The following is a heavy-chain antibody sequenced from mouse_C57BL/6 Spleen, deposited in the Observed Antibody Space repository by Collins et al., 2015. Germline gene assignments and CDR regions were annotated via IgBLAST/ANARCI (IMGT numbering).Heavy chain of an antibody. CDR1: GFTFSDYY. Sequence: EVKLVESEGGLVQPGSSMKLSCTASGFTFSDYYMAWVRQVPEKGLEWVANINYDGSSTYYLDSLKSRFIISRDNAKNILYLQMSSLKSEDTATYYCARDPLLLRGFDVWGTGTTGHRLL. D-gene: IGHD1-1*01. J-gene: IGHJ1*03. CDR2: INYDGSST. V-gene: IGHV5-16*01. CDR3: ARDPLLLRGFDV.